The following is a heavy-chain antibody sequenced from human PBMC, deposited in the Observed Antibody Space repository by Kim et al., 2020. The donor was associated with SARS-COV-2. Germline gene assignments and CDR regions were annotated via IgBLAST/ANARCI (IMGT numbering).Heavy chain of an antibody. J-gene: IGHJ4*02. CDR3: ARDYITAAGKEDFDY. V-gene: IGHV1-46*01. Sequence: AHGLQGRLTVTRDPSTSTVYMELSALRSDDTAVYYCARDYITAAGKEDFDYWGQGTLVTISS. D-gene: IGHD6-13*01.